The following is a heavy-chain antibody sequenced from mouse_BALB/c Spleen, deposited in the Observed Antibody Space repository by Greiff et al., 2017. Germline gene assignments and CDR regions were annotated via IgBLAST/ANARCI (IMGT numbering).Heavy chain of an antibody. D-gene: IGHD2-4*01. CDR2: ISNGGGST. CDR3: ARSYDYDEGSWFAY. Sequence: DVKLVESGGGLVQPGGSLKLSCAASGFTFSSYTMSWVRQTPEKRLEWVAYISNGGGSTYYPDTVKGRFTISRDNAKNTLYLQMSSLKSEDTAMYYCARSYDYDEGSWFAYWGQGTLVTVSA. J-gene: IGHJ3*01. CDR1: GFTFSSYT. V-gene: IGHV5-12-2*01.